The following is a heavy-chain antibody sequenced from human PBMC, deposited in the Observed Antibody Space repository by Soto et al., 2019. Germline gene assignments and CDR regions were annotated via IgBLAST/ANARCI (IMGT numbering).Heavy chain of an antibody. V-gene: IGHV3-30*18. D-gene: IGHD6-19*01. CDR3: AKDYGSGCDWLRVGDASDI. J-gene: IGHJ3*02. Sequence: QVQLVESGGGVVQPGXSLRLSCAASGFTFSSYGMHWVRKAPGKGLEWVAVISYDGSNKYYADPVKGRFTISRGTAKNTLYLQMNSLRPEDTAVYYCAKDYGSGCDWLRVGDASDIWGQGTMVTVSS. CDR2: ISYDGSNK. CDR1: GFTFSSYG.